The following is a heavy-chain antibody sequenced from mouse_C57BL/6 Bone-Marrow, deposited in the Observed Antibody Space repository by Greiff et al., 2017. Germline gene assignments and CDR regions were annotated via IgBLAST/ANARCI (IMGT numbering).Heavy chain of an antibody. CDR2: ISDGGSYT. CDR1: GFTFSSYA. V-gene: IGHV5-4*03. CDR3: ARGYYYGSSWFAY. Sequence: EVNLVESGGGLVKPGGSLKLSCAASGFTFSSYAMSWVRQTPEKRLEWVATISDGGSYTYYPDNVKGRFTISRDNAKNNLYLQMSHLKSEDTAMYYSARGYYYGSSWFAYWGQGTLVTVSA. J-gene: IGHJ3*01. D-gene: IGHD1-1*01.